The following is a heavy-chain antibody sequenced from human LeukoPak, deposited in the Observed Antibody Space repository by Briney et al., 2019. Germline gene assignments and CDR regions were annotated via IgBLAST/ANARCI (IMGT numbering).Heavy chain of an antibody. V-gene: IGHV4-39*07. D-gene: IGHD3-3*01. J-gene: IGHJ6*03. CDR3: ARAYDDDYYYYMDV. CDR1: GGSVSRSSYY. CDR2: LYNTETT. Sequence: PSETLSLTCSVSGGSVSRSSYYWGWIRQPPGKGLEWIGSLYNTETTYYNPSLKSRVTISVDTSKNQFSLKLTSVTAADTAVYYCARAYDDDYYYYMDVWGKGTTVTVSS.